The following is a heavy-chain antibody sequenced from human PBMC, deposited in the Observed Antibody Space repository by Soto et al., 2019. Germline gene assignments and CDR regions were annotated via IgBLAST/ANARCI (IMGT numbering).Heavy chain of an antibody. CDR2: IWYDGSNK. D-gene: IGHD4-17*01. CDR1: GFTFSSYG. J-gene: IGHJ4*02. CDR3: ARDRGTTVTNDHYFDY. V-gene: IGHV3-33*01. Sequence: QVQLVESGGGVVQPGRSLRLSCAASGFTFSSYGMHWVRQAPGKGLEWVAVIWYDGSNKYYADSVKGRFTISRDNSKNTLYLQMNSLRAEDTAVYYCARDRGTTVTNDHYFDYWGQGTLVTVSS.